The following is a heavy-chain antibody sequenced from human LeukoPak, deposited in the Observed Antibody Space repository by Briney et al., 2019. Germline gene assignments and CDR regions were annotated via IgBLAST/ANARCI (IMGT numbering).Heavy chain of an antibody. CDR2: IIPILGIA. CDR3: ARDPVLTSSGSALFDY. Sequence: SVKVSCKASGGTFSSYAISWVRQAPGQGLEWMGRIIPILGIANYAQKFQGRVTITADKSTSTAYMELSSLRSEDTAVYYCARDPVLTSSGSALFDYWGQGTLVTVSS. V-gene: IGHV1-69*04. J-gene: IGHJ4*02. D-gene: IGHD3-10*01. CDR1: GGTFSSYA.